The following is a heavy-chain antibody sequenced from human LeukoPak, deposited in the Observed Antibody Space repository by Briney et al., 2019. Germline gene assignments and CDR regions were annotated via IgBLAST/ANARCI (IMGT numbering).Heavy chain of an antibody. V-gene: IGHV3-21*01. Sequence: GGSLRLSCAASGFTFSSYSMNWVRQAPGKGLEWVSSISSSSSYIYYADSVKGRFTISRDNAKNSLYLQMNSLRAEDTAVYYCARDDYGDMSRVDYWGQGTLVTVSS. D-gene: IGHD4-17*01. CDR2: ISSSSSYI. CDR3: ARDDYGDMSRVDY. J-gene: IGHJ4*02. CDR1: GFTFSSYS.